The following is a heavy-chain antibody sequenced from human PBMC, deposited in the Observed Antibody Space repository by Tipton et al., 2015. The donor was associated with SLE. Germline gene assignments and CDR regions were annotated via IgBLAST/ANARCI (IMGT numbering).Heavy chain of an antibody. V-gene: IGHV3-30*02. J-gene: IGHJ4*02. D-gene: IGHD3-3*01. CDR1: GFTFSSYG. CDR2: IRYDGSNK. CDR3: ANSRFVPEAY. Sequence: GSLRLSCAASGFTFSSYGMHWVRQAPGKGLEWVAFIRYDGSNKYYADSVKGRFTISRDNSKNTVSLQMNSLRADDTAVYYCANSRFVPEAYWGQGTLVTVSS.